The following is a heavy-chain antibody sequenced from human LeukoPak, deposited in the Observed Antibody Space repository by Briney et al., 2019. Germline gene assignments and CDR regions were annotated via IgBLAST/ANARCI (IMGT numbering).Heavy chain of an antibody. CDR3: ARDTAMVTGDY. CDR2: ISSSGSTI. CDR1: GFTFSSYE. V-gene: IGHV3-48*03. D-gene: IGHD5-18*01. Sequence: GGSLRLSCAASGFTFSSYEMNWVRQAPGKGLEWVSYISSSGSTIYYADSVKGRFTISRDNAKNSLYLQMNSLRAEDTAVYYCARDTAMVTGDYWGQGTLVTVSS. J-gene: IGHJ4*02.